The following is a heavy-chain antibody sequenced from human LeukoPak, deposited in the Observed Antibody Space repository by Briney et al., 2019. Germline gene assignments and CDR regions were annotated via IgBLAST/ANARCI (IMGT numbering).Heavy chain of an antibody. Sequence: GGSLRLSCAASGFTFSSYGMHWVRQAPGKGLEWVAFIRYDGSNKSYADSVKGRFTISRDNSKNTLYLQMNSLRAEDTAVYYCAKLPRSYAPANYFYYYLDVWGKGTTVTISS. D-gene: IGHD2-15*01. V-gene: IGHV3-30*02. J-gene: IGHJ6*03. CDR2: IRYDGSNK. CDR1: GFTFSSYG. CDR3: AKLPRSYAPANYFYYYLDV.